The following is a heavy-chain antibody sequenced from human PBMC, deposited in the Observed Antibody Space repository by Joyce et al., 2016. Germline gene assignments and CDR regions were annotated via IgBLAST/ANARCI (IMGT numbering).Heavy chain of an antibody. CDR2: HSSSISYI. D-gene: IGHD2-8*01. CDR1: GFTFSSYS. V-gene: IGHV3-21*01. Sequence: EVQLVESGGGLVKPGGSLRLSCAASGFTFSSYSMSWVRQGRVKGLACISCHSSSISYIKYTDSVKGRFTISRDNAKNSLYLQMNSLRVEDTAVYYCARSSYTNGIFDYWGQGALVTVSS. CDR3: ARSSYTNGIFDY. J-gene: IGHJ4*02.